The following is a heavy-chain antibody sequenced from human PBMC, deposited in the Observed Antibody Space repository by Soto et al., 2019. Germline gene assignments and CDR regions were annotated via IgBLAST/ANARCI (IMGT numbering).Heavy chain of an antibody. CDR3: ARGARNYYYFDY. CDR1: GFIFSDYW. J-gene: IGHJ4*02. V-gene: IGHV3-74*01. D-gene: IGHD3-10*01. CDR2: IKSDESTT. Sequence: EVQLVESGGGLVQPGGSLRLSCAASGFIFSDYWIHWVRQAPGKGLVWVSRIKSDESTTNYADSVWGRLTISRDNAKNKVYLQMNSLRAEDTAVYYCARGARNYYYFDYWGQGTLVTVSS.